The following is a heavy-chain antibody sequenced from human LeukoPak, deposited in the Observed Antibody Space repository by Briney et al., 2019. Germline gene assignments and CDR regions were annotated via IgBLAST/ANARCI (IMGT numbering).Heavy chain of an antibody. CDR3: VRYYCSGGSCYQYYFDY. D-gene: IGHD2-15*01. CDR2: ISSNGGST. V-gene: IGHV3-64D*06. J-gene: IGHJ4*02. Sequence: GGSLRLSCSASGFTFSSYAMHWVRQAPGKGLEYVSAISSNGGSTYYADSVKGRFTISRDNSKNTLYLQMSSLRAEDTAVYYCVRYYCSGGSCYQYYFDYWGQGTLVTVSS. CDR1: GFTFSSYA.